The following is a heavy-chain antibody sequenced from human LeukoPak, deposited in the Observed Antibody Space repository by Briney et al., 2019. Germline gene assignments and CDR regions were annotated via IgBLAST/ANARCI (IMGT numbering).Heavy chain of an antibody. CDR3: ARDLYSGRDGNAFDI. Sequence: ASVKVSCKVPGYTFNIYYIRWVRQAPGQGLDWMGIINPSGGSTSYAQKFQGRVTIIADKSTSTAYMELSSLRSEDTAVYYCARDLYSGRDGNAFDIWGQGTMVTVSS. V-gene: IGHV1-46*02. CDR1: GYTFNIYY. D-gene: IGHD5-12*01. CDR2: INPSGGST. J-gene: IGHJ3*02.